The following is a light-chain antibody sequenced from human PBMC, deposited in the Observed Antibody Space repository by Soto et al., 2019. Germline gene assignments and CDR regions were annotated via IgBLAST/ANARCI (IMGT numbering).Light chain of an antibody. V-gene: IGKV1-5*03. CDR2: KAS. Sequence: DVQMTQSPSTLSASVGDRVTITCRASQNIDRWLAWYQQKPEKAPQLLIYKASTLQSGVPSRFSGSGSGTEFTLTISSLQADDFATYYCQQYKSYCTFGQGTKLEIK. J-gene: IGKJ2*02. CDR3: QQYKSYCT. CDR1: QNIDRW.